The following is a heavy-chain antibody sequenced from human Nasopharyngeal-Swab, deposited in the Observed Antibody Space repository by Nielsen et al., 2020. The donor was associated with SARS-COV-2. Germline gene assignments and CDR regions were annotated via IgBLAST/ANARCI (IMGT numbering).Heavy chain of an antibody. Sequence: SLKISCAASGFTFDDYAMHWVRQAPGKGLEWVSGISWNSGSIGYADSVKGRFTISRDNAKNSLYLQMNSLRAEDTALYYCAKDGRYNWNKRHYHYYGMDVWGQGTTVTVSS. J-gene: IGHJ6*02. CDR1: GFTFDDYA. CDR3: AKDGRYNWNKRHYHYYGMDV. V-gene: IGHV3-9*01. D-gene: IGHD1/OR15-1a*01. CDR2: ISWNSGSI.